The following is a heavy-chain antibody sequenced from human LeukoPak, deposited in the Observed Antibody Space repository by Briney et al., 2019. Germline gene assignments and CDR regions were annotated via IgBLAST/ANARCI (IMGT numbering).Heavy chain of an antibody. V-gene: IGHV1-69*13. Sequence: SVKVSCKASGGTFSSYAISWVRQAPGQGLEWMGGIIPIFGTANYAQKFKGRVTITADESTSTAYMERSSLRCEDTAVYYCARVCSGGSCYLRDAFDIWGQGTMVTVSS. CDR3: ARVCSGGSCYLRDAFDI. J-gene: IGHJ3*02. D-gene: IGHD2-15*01. CDR2: IIPIFGTA. CDR1: GGTFSSYA.